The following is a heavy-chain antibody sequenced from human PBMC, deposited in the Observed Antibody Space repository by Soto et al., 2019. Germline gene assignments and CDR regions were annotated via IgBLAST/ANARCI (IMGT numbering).Heavy chain of an antibody. CDR2: IYYSGST. V-gene: IGHV4-39*01. Sequence: PSETLSLTCTVSGDSITTSSYYWGWIRQPPGKGLEWIGSIYYSGSTYYNPSLESRVTISVDTSKNQFSLKLSFVTAADTAVYHCARQGGSGAGRYFPRWGQGTMVTVSS. J-gene: IGHJ1*01. D-gene: IGHD6-19*01. CDR1: GDSITTSSYY. CDR3: ARQGGSGAGRYFPR.